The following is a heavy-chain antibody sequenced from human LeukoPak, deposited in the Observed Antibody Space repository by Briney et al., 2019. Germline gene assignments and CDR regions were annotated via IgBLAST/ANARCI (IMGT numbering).Heavy chain of an antibody. CDR1: GFTFSSYG. V-gene: IGHV3-7*01. CDR2: IKQDGSEK. Sequence: GGSLRLSCAASGFTFSSYGMHWVRQAPGKGLEWVANIKQDGSEKYYVDSVKGRFTISRDNAKNSLYLQMNSLRAEDTAVYYCARGMSGELLFDYWGQGTLVTVSS. D-gene: IGHD1-26*01. J-gene: IGHJ4*02. CDR3: ARGMSGELLFDY.